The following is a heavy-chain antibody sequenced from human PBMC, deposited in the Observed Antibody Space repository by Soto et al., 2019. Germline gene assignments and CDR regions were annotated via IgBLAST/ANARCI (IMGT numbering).Heavy chain of an antibody. V-gene: IGHV1-69*06. CDR2: IIPIFGTA. D-gene: IGHD3-10*01. CDR3: VRAHALGFSNWFDP. J-gene: IGHJ5*02. CDR1: GGTFSSYA. Sequence: SVKVSCKASGGTFSSYAISWVRQAPGQGLEWMGGIIPIFGTANYAQKFLGRVTMSADTSASTAYMDLARLKSDDTAVYYCVRAHALGFSNWFDPWGRGTLVTVSS.